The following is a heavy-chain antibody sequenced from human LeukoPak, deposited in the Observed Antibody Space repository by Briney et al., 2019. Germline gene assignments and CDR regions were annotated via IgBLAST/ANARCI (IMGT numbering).Heavy chain of an antibody. CDR3: ARAYSSSSGRDAFDS. CDR1: GFTFNSYN. J-gene: IGHJ3*02. V-gene: IGHV3-48*02. CDR2: ISSSSSTI. Sequence: GGSLRLSCAASGFTFNSYNMNWVRQAPGKGLEWVSYISSSSSTIYYADSVKGRFTISRDSAKTLLFLQMNSLRDEDTAVYYCARAYSSSSGRDAFDSWGLGTLVTVSS. D-gene: IGHD6-6*01.